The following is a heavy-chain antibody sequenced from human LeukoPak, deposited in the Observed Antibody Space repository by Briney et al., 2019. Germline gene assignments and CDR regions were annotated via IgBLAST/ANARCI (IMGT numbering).Heavy chain of an antibody. CDR3: AKAVSSGTGTYYFDY. V-gene: IGHV3-9*01. D-gene: IGHD6-19*01. Sequence: GGSLRLSCAASGFTFDDYAMHWVRQAPGKGLEWVSGISWNSATIDYADSVKGRFSISRDNSKNYLYLQMSSLRAEDTAFYYCAKAVSSGTGTYYFDYWGQGTLVTVSS. CDR2: ISWNSATI. J-gene: IGHJ4*02. CDR1: GFTFDDYA.